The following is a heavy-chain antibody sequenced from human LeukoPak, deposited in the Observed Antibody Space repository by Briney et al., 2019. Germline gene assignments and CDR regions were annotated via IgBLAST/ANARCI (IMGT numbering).Heavy chain of an antibody. V-gene: IGHV1-2*02. CDR1: GYTFTGYY. CDR2: INPNTGDT. J-gene: IGHJ4*02. Sequence: ASVKVSCKASGYTFTGYYMHWVRQAPGQGLEWMGWINPNTGDTHYAPKFQGRVTMTRDTSISTAYMELSRLRSDDTAVFYCARESPSSGYNFDYWGQGTLVTVSS. D-gene: IGHD3-22*01. CDR3: ARESPSSGYNFDY.